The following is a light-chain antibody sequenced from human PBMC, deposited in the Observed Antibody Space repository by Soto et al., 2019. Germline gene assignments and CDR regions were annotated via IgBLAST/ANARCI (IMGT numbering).Light chain of an antibody. CDR3: QQYTSYSIT. Sequence: DIQMTQSPSTLSASVGDRVTITCRASQSISTRVAWYQQKSGKAPKLLIYDASSLESGVPSRFSAGGVGTEFTLTISSLQPDDFATYYCQQYTSYSITFGQGTRLEIK. CDR2: DAS. J-gene: IGKJ5*01. CDR1: QSISTR. V-gene: IGKV1-5*01.